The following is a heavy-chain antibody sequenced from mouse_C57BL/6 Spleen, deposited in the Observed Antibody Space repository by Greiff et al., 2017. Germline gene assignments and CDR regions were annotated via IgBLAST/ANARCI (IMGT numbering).Heavy chain of an antibody. CDR3: ARDLLWLHYYAMDY. J-gene: IGHJ4*01. Sequence: EVKLMESGGGLVKPGGSLKLSCAASGFTFSSYAMSWVRQTPEKRLEWVATISDGGSYTYYPDNVKGRFTISRDNAKNNLYLQMSHLKSEDTAMYYCARDLLWLHYYAMDYWGQGTSVTVSS. V-gene: IGHV5-4*01. CDR2: ISDGGSYT. D-gene: IGHD2-2*01. CDR1: GFTFSSYA.